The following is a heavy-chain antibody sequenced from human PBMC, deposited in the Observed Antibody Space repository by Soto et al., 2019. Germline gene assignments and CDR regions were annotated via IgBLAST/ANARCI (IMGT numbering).Heavy chain of an antibody. CDR2: INAGNGNT. J-gene: IGHJ6*02. V-gene: IGHV1-3*01. D-gene: IGHD4-4*01. CDR1: GYTFTSYA. Sequence: GASVKVSCKASGYTFTSYAMHWVRQAPGQRLEWMGWINAGNGNTKYSQKFQGRVTITRDTSASTAYMELSSPRSEDTAVYYCASSYSNYALIDYYYYGMDVWGQGTTVTSP. CDR3: ASSYSNYALIDYYYYGMDV.